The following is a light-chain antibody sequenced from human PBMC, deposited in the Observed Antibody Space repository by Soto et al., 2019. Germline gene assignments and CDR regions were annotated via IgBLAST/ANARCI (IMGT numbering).Light chain of an antibody. J-gene: IGKJ1*01. CDR1: TSVTKR. CDR2: DAS. V-gene: IGKV1-5*01. CDR3: QRYTVYAT. Sequence: IRVTHSPSSPPPSDGERVSNNCRARTSVTKRLAWYQQKHGKAPNXXFXDASSWVGGAPSAFTGSGSGTEFTLTINSRHHDDYPTYVCQRYTVYATFGQGTKV.